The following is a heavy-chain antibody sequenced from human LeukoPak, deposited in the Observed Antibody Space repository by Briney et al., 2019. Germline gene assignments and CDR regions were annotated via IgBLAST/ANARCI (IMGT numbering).Heavy chain of an antibody. CDR2: ISDSGGST. V-gene: IGHV3-23*01. CDR1: GFTFSSYA. D-gene: IGHD2-2*01. Sequence: GGSLRLSCAASGFTFSSYAMSWVRQGPGKGLGWVSGISDSGGSTYYADSVKGRFTISRDNSKNTLYLQMNSLRADDTAVSYCANFAGGIVPPGRYWGQGTLITVSS. J-gene: IGHJ4*02. CDR3: ANFAGGIVPPGRY.